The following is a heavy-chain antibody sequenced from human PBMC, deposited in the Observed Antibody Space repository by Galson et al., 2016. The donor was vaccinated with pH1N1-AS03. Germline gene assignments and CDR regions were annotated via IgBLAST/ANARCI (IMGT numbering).Heavy chain of an antibody. Sequence: TLSLTCHVHGDSFPGYYWTWLRQSPGKGLEWIGEIIHGGRTTNSPSLKSRATIFLDTSKNQFSLNLTAATAADTAIYYCARGKKRGSSDTAIWFDPWGQGALVSVSS. CDR3: ARGKKRGSSDTAIWFDP. D-gene: IGHD2-21*02. J-gene: IGHJ5*02. CDR1: GDSFPGYY. V-gene: IGHV4-34*04. CDR2: IIHGGRT.